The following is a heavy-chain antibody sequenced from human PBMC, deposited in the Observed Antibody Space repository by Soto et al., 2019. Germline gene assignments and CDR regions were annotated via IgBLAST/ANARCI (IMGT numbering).Heavy chain of an antibody. V-gene: IGHV4-61*08. CDR3: ARSRGGYFDY. J-gene: IGHJ4*02. CDR2: IYYSGST. Sequence: SETLCLTCSVSGGSVGGGGGYWSWIRQPPGKGLEWIGYIYYSGSTNYNPSLKSRVTISVDTSKNQFSLKLSSVTAADTAVYYCARSRGGYFDYWGQGTLVTVSS. CDR1: GGSVGGGGGY. D-gene: IGHD3-22*01.